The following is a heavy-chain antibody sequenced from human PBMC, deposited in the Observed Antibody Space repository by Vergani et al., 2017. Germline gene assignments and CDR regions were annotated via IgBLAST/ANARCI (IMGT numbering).Heavy chain of an antibody. Sequence: DVHLAESGGGFFQPGGSLRLSCSASGFSFNSYWMHWVRQVPGKGLLWVSRIKSDGSITAYEDSVKGRFTISRDNAQNTLYLQMNSLMVEDTGVYYCARARCIGTCYMSNWHGSWGQGTLVTVSS. CDR3: ARARCIGTCYMSNWHGS. D-gene: IGHD1-7*01. CDR1: GFSFNSYW. CDR2: IKSDGSIT. V-gene: IGHV3-74*03. J-gene: IGHJ5*02.